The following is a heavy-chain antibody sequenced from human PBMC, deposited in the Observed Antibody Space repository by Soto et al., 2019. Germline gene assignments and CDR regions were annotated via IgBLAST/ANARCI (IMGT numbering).Heavy chain of an antibody. J-gene: IGHJ5*02. CDR3: ARDPFGGTAGGGSGFDP. Sequence: GGSLRLSCAASGFTFSSYWMSWVRQAPGKGLEWVANIKQDGSEKYYVDSVKGRFTISRDNAKNSLYLQMNSLRAEDAAVYYCARDPFGGTAGGGSGFDPWGQGTLVTVSS. V-gene: IGHV3-7*03. CDR2: IKQDGSEK. CDR1: GFTFSSYW. D-gene: IGHD2-8*02.